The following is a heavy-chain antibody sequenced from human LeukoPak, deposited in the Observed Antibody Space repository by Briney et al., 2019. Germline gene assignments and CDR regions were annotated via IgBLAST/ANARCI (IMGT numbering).Heavy chain of an antibody. CDR2: ISSSGSTI. CDR1: GFTFSDYY. CDR3: ARYSYGLPLDY. V-gene: IGHV3-11*01. J-gene: IGHJ4*02. D-gene: IGHD5-18*01. Sequence: GGSLRLSCAASGFTFSDYYMSWIRQAPGKGLEWVSYISSSGSTIYYADSVKGRSTISRDNAKNSLYLHMNSLRAEDTAVYYCARYSYGLPLDYWGQGTLVTVSS.